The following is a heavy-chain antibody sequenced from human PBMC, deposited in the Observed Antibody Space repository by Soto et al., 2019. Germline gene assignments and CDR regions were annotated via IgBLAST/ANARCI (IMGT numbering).Heavy chain of an antibody. J-gene: IGHJ6*03. CDR3: ARSVTHVSWLMVYATDYYYYYMDV. CDR1: GFTFSSYW. Sequence: GGSLRLSCAASGFTFSSYWMSWVRQAPGKGLEWVANIKQDGSEKYYVDSVKGRFTISRDNAKNSLYLQMNSLRAEDTAVYYCARSVTHVSWLMVYATDYYYYYMDVWGKGTTVTVSS. CDR2: IKQDGSEK. V-gene: IGHV3-7*01. D-gene: IGHD2-8*01.